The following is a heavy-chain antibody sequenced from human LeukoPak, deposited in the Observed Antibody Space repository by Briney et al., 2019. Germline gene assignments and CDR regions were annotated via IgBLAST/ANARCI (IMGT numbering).Heavy chain of an antibody. CDR2: ISGSGDKR. CDR1: GFTFSNYA. V-gene: IGHV3-23*01. Sequence: GESLRLSCEASGFTFSNYAMSWVRQAPGKGPEWGSGISGSGDKRWYRDSMKGRFFISRDNSKNTLFLQTNTLRADDTAVYYCAKSTDRSGSYSTFDYWGLGTLVSVPS. CDR3: AKSTDRSGSYSTFDY. D-gene: IGHD1-26*01. J-gene: IGHJ4*02.